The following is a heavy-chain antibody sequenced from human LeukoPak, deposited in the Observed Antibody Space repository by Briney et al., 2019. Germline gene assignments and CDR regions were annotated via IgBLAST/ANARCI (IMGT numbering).Heavy chain of an antibody. V-gene: IGHV1-58*02. CDR1: GFTFTSSA. Sequence: SVKVSGKASGFTFTSSAMQWVRQARGQRLEWIGWIVVGSGNTNYAQKFQERVTITRDMSTSTAYMELSSLRSEDTAVYYCAADPYCSSTSCYEGFYYYYGMDVWGQGTTVTVSS. CDR3: AADPYCSSTSCYEGFYYYYGMDV. D-gene: IGHD2-2*01. CDR2: IVVGSGNT. J-gene: IGHJ6*02.